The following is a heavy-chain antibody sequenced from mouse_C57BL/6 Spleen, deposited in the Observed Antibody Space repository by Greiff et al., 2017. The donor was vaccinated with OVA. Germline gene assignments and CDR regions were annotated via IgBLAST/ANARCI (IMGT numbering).Heavy chain of an antibody. CDR1: GYAFSSSW. V-gene: IGHV1-82*01. CDR2: IYPGDGDT. D-gene: IGHD2-2*01. J-gene: IGHJ2*01. Sequence: QVQLQQSVPELVKPGASVKISCKASGYAFSSSWMNWVKQRPGKGLEWIGRIYPGDGDTNYNGKFKGKATLTADKSSSTAYMQLSSLTSEDSAVYFCARGYDGDFDYWGQGTTLTVSS. CDR3: ARGYDGDFDY.